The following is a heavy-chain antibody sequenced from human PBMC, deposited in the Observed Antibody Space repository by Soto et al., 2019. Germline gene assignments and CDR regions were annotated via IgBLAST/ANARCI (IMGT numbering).Heavy chain of an antibody. V-gene: IGHV4-34*01. D-gene: IGHD1-1*01. Sequence: QVQLQQWGAGLSKPSETLSLTCAVFGGSVNSGNYYWSWIRQPPGKGLEWIGEMSHSGGTHFNASLKSRVTISVDTSNKQFSLKMSSVTAADTSLYYCAGVERGTATTVVDDFDIWGPGTMVTVSS. CDR3: AGVERGTATTVVDDFDI. CDR1: GGSVNSGNYY. CDR2: MSHSGGT. J-gene: IGHJ3*02.